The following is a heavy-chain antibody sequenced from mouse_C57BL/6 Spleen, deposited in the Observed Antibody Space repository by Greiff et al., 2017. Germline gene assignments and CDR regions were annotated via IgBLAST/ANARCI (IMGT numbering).Heavy chain of an antibody. J-gene: IGHJ4*01. D-gene: IGHD1-1*01. CDR2: IYPGDGDT. V-gene: IGHV1-82*01. Sequence: QVQLKQSGPELVKPGASVKISCKASGYAFSSSWMNWVKQRPGKGLEWIGRIYPGDGDTNYNGKFKGKATLTADKSSSTAYMQLSSLTSEDSAVYFCARKGHYYGSSYVPMDYWGQGTSVTVSS. CDR3: ARKGHYYGSSYVPMDY. CDR1: GYAFSSSW.